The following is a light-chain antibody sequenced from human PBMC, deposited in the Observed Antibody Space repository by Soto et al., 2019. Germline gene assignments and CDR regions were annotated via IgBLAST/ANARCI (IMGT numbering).Light chain of an antibody. CDR1: SSNIGAGYD. CDR3: QSYDSSPSGWV. J-gene: IGLJ3*02. V-gene: IGLV1-40*01. CDR2: GNS. Sequence: QSVLTQPPSVSGAPGQRVTISCTGSSSNIGAGYDVHWYQQLPGTAPKLLIYGNSNRPSGVPDRLSGSKSGTSASLAITGLQAEDEADYYCQSYDSSPSGWVFGGGTKLTVL.